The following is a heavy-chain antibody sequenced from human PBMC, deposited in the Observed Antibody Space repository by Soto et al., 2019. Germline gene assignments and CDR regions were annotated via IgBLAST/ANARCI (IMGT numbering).Heavy chain of an antibody. D-gene: IGHD5-18*01. CDR1: GVSISSYY. CDR3: ARHSGYSYGYPNWFDP. CDR2: IYYSGST. V-gene: IGHV4-59*01. Sequence: SETLSLTCPVSGVSISSYYWSWIRQPPGKGLEWIGYIYYSGSTNYNPSLKSRVTTPVDTSKNQFSLKLSSVTAADTAVYYCARHSGYSYGYPNWFDPWGQGTLVTVS. J-gene: IGHJ5*02.